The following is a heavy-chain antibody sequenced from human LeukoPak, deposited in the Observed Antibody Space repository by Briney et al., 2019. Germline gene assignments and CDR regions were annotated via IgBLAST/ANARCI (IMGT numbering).Heavy chain of an antibody. J-gene: IGHJ4*02. Sequence: GGSLRLSCAASGFTFSSYGMHWVRQAPGKGLEWVAGISYDGRNTEYVDSVKGRFTISRDNSKNTLYLQMNNLRAEDTAVYNCAKDRGYSHGFDYWGQATLVTVCS. D-gene: IGHD5-18*01. CDR3: AKDRGYSHGFDY. CDR2: ISYDGRNT. CDR1: GFTFSSYG. V-gene: IGHV3-30*18.